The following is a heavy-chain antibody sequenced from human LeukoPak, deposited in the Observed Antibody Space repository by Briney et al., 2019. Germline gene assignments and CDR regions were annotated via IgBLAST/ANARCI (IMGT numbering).Heavy chain of an antibody. D-gene: IGHD1-14*01. CDR1: GFTFSSYG. J-gene: IGHJ4*02. V-gene: IGHV3-30*18. CDR2: ISYDGSNK. Sequence: GGSLRLSCAASGFTFSSYGMHWVRQAPGKGLEWVAVISYDGSNKYYADSVKGRFTISRDNSKNTLYLQMNSLRAEDTAVYYCAKAARNPYFDYWGQGTLVTVSS. CDR3: AKAARNPYFDY.